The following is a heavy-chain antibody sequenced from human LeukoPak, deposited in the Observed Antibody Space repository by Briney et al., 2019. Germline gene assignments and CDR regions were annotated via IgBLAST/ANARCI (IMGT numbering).Heavy chain of an antibody. CDR3: ARGYCSGGSCYFNAFDI. CDR2: ISSGSTYI. CDR1: GYTFSTYS. V-gene: IGHV3-21*01. D-gene: IGHD2-15*01. J-gene: IGHJ3*02. Sequence: GGSLRLSSAASGYTFSTYSMNWVRQAPGKGLEWVSSISSGSTYIYYADSVKGRFTISRDNAKNSVFLQMNSLRAEDTAVYYCARGYCSGGSCYFNAFDIWGQGTLVIVSS.